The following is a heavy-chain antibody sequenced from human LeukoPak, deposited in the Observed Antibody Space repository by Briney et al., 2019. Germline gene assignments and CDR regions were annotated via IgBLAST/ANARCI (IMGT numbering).Heavy chain of an antibody. CDR2: ISSASSDI. V-gene: IGHV3-48*03. D-gene: IGHD5-12*01. J-gene: IGHJ4*02. CDR3: ARDHRDHSGYGRGFDY. Sequence: GGSLRLSCAASGFTFTSYEMNWVRPAPGKGLEWVSYISSASSDIYYADPVKGRFTISRDNAKKSLSLQMNSLRAEDTAVYYCARDHRDHSGYGRGFDYWGQGALVTVSS. CDR1: GFTFTSYE.